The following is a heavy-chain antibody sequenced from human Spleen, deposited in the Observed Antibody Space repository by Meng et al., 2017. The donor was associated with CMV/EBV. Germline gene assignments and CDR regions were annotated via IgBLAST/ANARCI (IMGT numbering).Heavy chain of an antibody. CDR2: NNRDGNP. CDR3: ARVGVGGYCSSTSCYALDY. CDR1: GESFSGYY. Sequence: ESLKISCAVYGESFSGYYWSWIRQPPGKGLEWIGENNRDGNPNYNPSLKSRVTISVDTYKNQFSLKLSSVTAADTAVYYCARVGVGGYCSSTSCYALDYWGQGTLVTVSS. J-gene: IGHJ4*02. V-gene: IGHV4-34*01. D-gene: IGHD2-2*03.